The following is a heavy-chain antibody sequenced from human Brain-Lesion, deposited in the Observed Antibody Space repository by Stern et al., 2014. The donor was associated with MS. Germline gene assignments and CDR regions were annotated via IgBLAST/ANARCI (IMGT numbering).Heavy chain of an antibody. J-gene: IGHJ4*02. Sequence: EVQLVESGAEVKKPGESLKISCKGSGYIFTNYWIGWVRQMPGKGLEWMGIIYPGDSDTRYSPSCQGRVTISADKSISTAYLQWNSLRASDTAIYYCARGNITLIREDYFNYWGQGTLVTVSS. D-gene: IGHD3-10*02. V-gene: IGHV5-51*01. CDR3: ARGNITLIREDYFNY. CDR2: IYPGDSDT. CDR1: GYIFTNYW.